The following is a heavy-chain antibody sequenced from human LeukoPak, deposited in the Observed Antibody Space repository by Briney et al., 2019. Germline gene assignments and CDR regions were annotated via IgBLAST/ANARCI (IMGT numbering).Heavy chain of an antibody. J-gene: IGHJ3*02. CDR1: GGSISSSSYY. V-gene: IGHV4-39*01. CDR2: IYYSGST. CDR3: ARGYYDSSGYYADI. Sequence: SETLSLTCTVSGGSISSSSYYWGWIRQPPGKGLEWIGSIYYSGSTYYNPSLKSRVTISVDTSKNQFSLKLSSVTAADTAVYYCARGYYDSSGYYADIWGQGTMVTVSS. D-gene: IGHD3-22*01.